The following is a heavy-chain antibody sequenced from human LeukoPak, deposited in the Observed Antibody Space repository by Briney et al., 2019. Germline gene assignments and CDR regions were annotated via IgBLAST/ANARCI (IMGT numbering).Heavy chain of an antibody. Sequence: SETLSLTCTVSGSSISNDNWSWIRQPAGKRLEWIGHIYSSGSTNYNPSLKSRVTMSVDTSKNQFSLKLSSVTAADTAIYYCARDFGTMIDWFDPWGQGTLVTVSS. J-gene: IGHJ5*02. CDR3: ARDFGTMIDWFDP. V-gene: IGHV4-4*07. D-gene: IGHD3-22*01. CDR1: GSSISNDN. CDR2: IYSSGST.